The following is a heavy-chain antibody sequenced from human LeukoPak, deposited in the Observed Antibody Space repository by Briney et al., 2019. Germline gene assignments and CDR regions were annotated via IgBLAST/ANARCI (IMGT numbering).Heavy chain of an antibody. CDR3: ARGRYSGSYLDY. Sequence: GGSLRLSCAASGFTFSSYWMHCVRQAPGKGLVWVSRINSDGSSTSYADSVKGRFTISRDNAKNTLYLQMNSLRAENTAVYYCARGRYSGSYLDYWGQGTLVTVSS. V-gene: IGHV3-74*01. CDR2: INSDGSST. J-gene: IGHJ4*02. D-gene: IGHD1-26*01. CDR1: GFTFSSYW.